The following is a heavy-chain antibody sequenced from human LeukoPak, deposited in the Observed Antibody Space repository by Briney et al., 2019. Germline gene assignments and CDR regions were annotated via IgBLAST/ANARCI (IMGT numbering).Heavy chain of an antibody. V-gene: IGHV3-13*04. CDR2: IGTAGDT. CDR1: GFTFSSYD. CDR3: ARAGHLGGMDV. J-gene: IGHJ6*02. Sequence: GGSLRLSCAASGFTFSSYDMHCVRQATGKGLEWVSAIGTAGDTYYPGSVKGRFTISRENAKNSLYLQMNSLRAGDTAVYYCARAGHLGGMDVWGQGTTVTVSS.